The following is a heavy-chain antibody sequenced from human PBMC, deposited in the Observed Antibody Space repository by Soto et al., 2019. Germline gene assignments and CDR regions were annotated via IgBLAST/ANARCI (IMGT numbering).Heavy chain of an antibody. V-gene: IGHV4-4*07. J-gene: IGHJ4*02. D-gene: IGHD2-8*02. CDR3: ARGMTPPGAPAWYYFDS. CDR1: GASITGTSY. CDR2: FSLSGTT. Sequence: SETLSLTCTVSGASITGTSYWSWIRQPAGKGLEWIGRFSLSGTTNYNPSLRSRVTMSADVSKNQFSLRLTSVTAADTALYYCARGMTPPGAPAWYYFDSWGQGTLVTSPQ.